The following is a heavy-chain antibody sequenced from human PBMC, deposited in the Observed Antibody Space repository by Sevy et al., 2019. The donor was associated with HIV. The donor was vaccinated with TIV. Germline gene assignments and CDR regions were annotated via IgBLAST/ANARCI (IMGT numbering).Heavy chain of an antibody. CDR3: TTSSTMIPLGDAFDI. CDR1: GFTFSNAW. CDR2: IKSKTDGGTT. J-gene: IGHJ3*02. V-gene: IGHV3-15*01. Sequence: GGSLRLSCAASGFTFSNAWMSWVRQAPGKGLEWVGRIKSKTDGGTTDYAAPMKGRFTISRDDSKNTLYLQMNSLKTEDTAVYYCTTSSTMIPLGDAFDIWGQGTMVTVSS. D-gene: IGHD3-22*01.